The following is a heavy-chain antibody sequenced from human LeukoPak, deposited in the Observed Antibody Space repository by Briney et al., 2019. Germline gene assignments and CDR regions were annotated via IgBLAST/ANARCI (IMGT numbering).Heavy chain of an antibody. V-gene: IGHV3-53*01. D-gene: IGHD6-13*01. CDR3: AKGDSSSWTPDY. CDR1: GFSVTNNY. CDR2: FYVGGAT. Sequence: GGSLRLSCAVSGFSVTNNYMSWVRQAPGKGLEWVSVFYVGGATYYADSVKGRFTISRDNSENTLYLQMKSLRAEDTAVYYCAKGDSSSWTPDYWGQGTLVTVSS. J-gene: IGHJ4*02.